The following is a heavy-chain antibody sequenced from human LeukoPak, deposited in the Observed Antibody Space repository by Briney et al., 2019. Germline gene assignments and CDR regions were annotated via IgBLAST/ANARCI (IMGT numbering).Heavy chain of an antibody. V-gene: IGHV4-39*01. CDR3: ARRDIAARLNWFDP. Sequence: SETLSLTCTVSGDSISSSSYYWVWLRQPPGKGLEWIATIHYTGSNYYNPSLKSRVTISVDTSKNQFSLKLSSVTAADTAVYYCARRDIAARLNWFDPWGQGTLVTVSS. D-gene: IGHD6-6*01. J-gene: IGHJ5*02. CDR2: IHYTGSN. CDR1: GDSISSSSYY.